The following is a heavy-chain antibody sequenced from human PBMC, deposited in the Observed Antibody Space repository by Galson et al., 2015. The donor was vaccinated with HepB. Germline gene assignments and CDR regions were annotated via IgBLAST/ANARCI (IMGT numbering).Heavy chain of an antibody. CDR3: ARDWNDYRVEWDY. CDR2: ISSSSSYI. Sequence: SLRLSCAASGFTFSSYSMNWVRQAPGKGLEWVSSISSSSSYIYYADSVKGRFTISRGNAKNSLYLQMNSLRAEDTAVNYCARDWNDYRVEWDYWGQGTLVTVSS. D-gene: IGHD1-1*01. J-gene: IGHJ4*02. V-gene: IGHV3-21*01. CDR1: GFTFSSYS.